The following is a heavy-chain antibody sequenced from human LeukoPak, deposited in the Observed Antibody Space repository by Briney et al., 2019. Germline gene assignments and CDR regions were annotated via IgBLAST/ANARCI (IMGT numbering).Heavy chain of an antibody. V-gene: IGHV1-2*02. D-gene: IGHD3-10*01. Sequence: ASVKVSCKASGYTFTGYYMHWVRQAPGQGLEWMGWTNPNSGGTNYAQKFQGRVTMTRDTSISTAYMELSRLRSDDTAVYYCARTYYYGSVTRFDYWGQGTLVTVSS. J-gene: IGHJ4*02. CDR3: ARTYYYGSVTRFDY. CDR2: TNPNSGGT. CDR1: GYTFTGYY.